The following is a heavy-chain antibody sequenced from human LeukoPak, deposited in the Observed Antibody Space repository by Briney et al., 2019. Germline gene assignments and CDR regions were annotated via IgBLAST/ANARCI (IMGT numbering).Heavy chain of an antibody. CDR3: AKAGRPQAVAGWIDY. D-gene: IGHD6-19*01. J-gene: IGHJ4*02. CDR1: GFTVNNYV. CDR2: MGGGGTT. Sequence: KTGGSLRLSCAASGFTVNNYVMSWVRQAPGKGLEWVSAMGGGGTTYYADYVKGRFTISRDTSKNTLYLQMNSLRAEDTAIYYCAKAGRPQAVAGWIDYWGQGTLVTVSS. V-gene: IGHV3-23*01.